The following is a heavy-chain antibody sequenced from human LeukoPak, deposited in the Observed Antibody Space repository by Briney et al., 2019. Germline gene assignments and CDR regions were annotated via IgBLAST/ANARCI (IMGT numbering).Heavy chain of an antibody. CDR3: ARTPVGATDPSGLHYYYGMDV. V-gene: IGHV4-4*07. CDR1: GGSISSYY. D-gene: IGHD1-26*01. CDR2: IYTSGST. J-gene: IGHJ6*02. Sequence: SETLSLTCTVSGGSISSYYWSWIRQPAGKGLEWIGRIYTSGSTNYNPSLKSRVTISVDTSKNQFSLKLSSVTAADTAVYYCARTPVGATDPSGLHYYYGMDVWGQGTTVTVSS.